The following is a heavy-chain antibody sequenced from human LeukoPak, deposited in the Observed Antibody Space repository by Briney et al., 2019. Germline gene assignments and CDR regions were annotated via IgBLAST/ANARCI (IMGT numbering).Heavy chain of an antibody. CDR3: AKTGDVLRFLEWPYYFDY. V-gene: IGHV3-23*01. CDR1: GFTFSSYA. Sequence: GGSLRLSCAASGFTFSSYAMSWVRQAPGKGLEWVSAISGSGGSTYYADSVKGRFIISRDNSKNTLYLQMNSLRAEDTAVYYCAKTGDVLRFLEWPYYFDYWGQGTLVTGSS. CDR2: ISGSGGST. J-gene: IGHJ4*02. D-gene: IGHD3-3*01.